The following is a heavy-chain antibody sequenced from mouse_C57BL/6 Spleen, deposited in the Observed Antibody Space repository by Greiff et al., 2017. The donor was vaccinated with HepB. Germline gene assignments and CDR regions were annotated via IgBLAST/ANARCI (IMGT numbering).Heavy chain of an antibody. CDR1: GYAFSSYW. Sequence: QVQLQQSGAELVKPGASVKISCKASGYAFSSYWMHWVKQRPGKGLEWIGQIYPGDGDTNYNGKFKGKATLTADKSSSTAYIQLSSLTSEDSAVYFCARADDGYPFAYWGQGTLVTVSA. J-gene: IGHJ3*01. D-gene: IGHD2-3*01. V-gene: IGHV1-80*01. CDR3: ARADDGYPFAY. CDR2: IYPGDGDT.